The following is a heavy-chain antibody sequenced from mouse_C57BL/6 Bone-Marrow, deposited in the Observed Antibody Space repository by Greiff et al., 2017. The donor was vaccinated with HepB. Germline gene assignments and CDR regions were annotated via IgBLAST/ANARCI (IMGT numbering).Heavy chain of an antibody. CDR2: INSDGGST. CDR1: EYEFPSHD. CDR3: ARHEDGYYGFDY. D-gene: IGHD2-3*01. J-gene: IGHJ2*01. Sequence: EVKLMESGGGLVQPGESLKLSCESNEYEFPSHDMSWVRKTPEKRLELVAAINSDGGSTYYPDTMEGRFIISRDNTKKTLYLQMSSLRSEDTALYYCARHEDGYYGFDYWGQGTTLTVSS. V-gene: IGHV5-2*01.